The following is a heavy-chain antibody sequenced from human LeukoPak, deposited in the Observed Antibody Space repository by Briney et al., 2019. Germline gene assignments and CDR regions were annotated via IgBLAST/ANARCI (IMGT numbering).Heavy chain of an antibody. CDR1: GYTFTSYY. Sequence: ASVKVSCKASGYTFTSYYMHWVRQAPGQGLEWMGIINPSGGSTSYAQKFQGRVTMIRDTSTSTVYMELSSLRSEDTAVYYCATGTYYYDSSGYYAHGYWGQGTLVTVSS. CDR3: ATGTYYYDSSGYYAHGY. CDR2: INPSGGST. D-gene: IGHD3-22*01. V-gene: IGHV1-46*01. J-gene: IGHJ4*02.